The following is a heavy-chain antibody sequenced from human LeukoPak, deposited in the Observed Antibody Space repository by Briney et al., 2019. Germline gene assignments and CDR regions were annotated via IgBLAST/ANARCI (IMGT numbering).Heavy chain of an antibody. CDR3: ARASVRQWPFFTN. CDR1: GFTFSSYW. V-gene: IGHV3-7*01. J-gene: IGHJ4*02. D-gene: IGHD6-19*01. Sequence: PGGSLRLSCAASGFTFSSYWMSWVRQAPGKGLEWVANIKQDGSEKYYVDSVKGRFTISRDNAKNSLYLQMNSLRAEDTAVYYCARASVRQWPFFTNWGQGTLVTVSS. CDR2: IKQDGSEK.